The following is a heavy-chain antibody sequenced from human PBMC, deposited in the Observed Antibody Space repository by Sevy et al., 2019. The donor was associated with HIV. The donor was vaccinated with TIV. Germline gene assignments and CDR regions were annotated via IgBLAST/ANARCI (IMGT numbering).Heavy chain of an antibody. J-gene: IGHJ5*02. CDR1: GFTFSSYS. CDR2: ISSSSSTI. V-gene: IGHV3-48*01. CDR3: AREGSSKYNWFDP. D-gene: IGHD6-13*01. Sequence: GGSLRLSCAASGFTFSSYSMNWVRQAPGKGLEWVSNISSSSSTIYYADSVKGRFTISRDNAKNSLYLQMNSLRAEDTAVYYCAREGSSKYNWFDPWGQGTLVTVSS.